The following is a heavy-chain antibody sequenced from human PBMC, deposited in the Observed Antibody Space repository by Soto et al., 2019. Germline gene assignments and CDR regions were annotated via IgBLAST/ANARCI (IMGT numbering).Heavy chain of an antibody. J-gene: IGHJ4*02. V-gene: IGHV3-23*01. Sequence: PGGSLRLSCAASGFTFSTYSLSWVRQAPGKGLEWVSVISGSGDVTIYADSVKGRFTISRDNSRSTLYLQMNSLRAEDTAIYYCARHQAGKSKPPEFWGQGTRVTVSS. D-gene: IGHD6-19*01. CDR1: GFTFSTYS. CDR2: ISGSGDVT. CDR3: ARHQAGKSKPPEF.